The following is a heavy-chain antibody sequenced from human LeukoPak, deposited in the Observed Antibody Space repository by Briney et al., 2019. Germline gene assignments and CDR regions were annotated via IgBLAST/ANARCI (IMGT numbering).Heavy chain of an antibody. CDR2: ISSGSSYI. CDR1: GFAFSSYN. CDR3: TRGTPTTRDFDY. D-gene: IGHD4-11*01. Sequence: GGSLRLSCAASGFAFSSYNMNWVRQAPGKGLEWVSSISSGSSYIYYSDSVQGRFTISRDNAKNSLYLQMNSLRAEDTAVYYCTRGTPTTRDFDYWGQGTLVTVSS. V-gene: IGHV3-21*01. J-gene: IGHJ4*02.